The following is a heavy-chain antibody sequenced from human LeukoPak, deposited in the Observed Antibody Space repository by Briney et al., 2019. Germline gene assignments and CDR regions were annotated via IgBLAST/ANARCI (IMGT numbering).Heavy chain of an antibody. CDR1: GFTFSDYS. CDR2: ISSSSNYI. D-gene: IGHD2-2*01. Sequence: GGSLRLSCVASGFTFSDYSMNWVRQAPGEGLEWVSSISSSSNYIYYADSVKGRFTISRDNAKSSLFLQMNSLRAEDTAVYYCARDLRGGSTSLDYWGQGTLVTVSS. V-gene: IGHV3-21*01. CDR3: ARDLRGGSTSLDY. J-gene: IGHJ4*02.